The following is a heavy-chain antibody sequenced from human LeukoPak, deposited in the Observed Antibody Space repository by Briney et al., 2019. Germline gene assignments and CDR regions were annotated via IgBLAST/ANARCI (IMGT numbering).Heavy chain of an antibody. CDR3: ARDDGDYVRGGHNAIDY. D-gene: IGHD4-17*01. Sequence: SETLSLTCTVSGGSISSGDYYWSWIRQPPGKGLEWIGYIYYSGSTYYNPSLKSRVTISVDTSKNQFSLKLSSVTAADTAVYYCARDDGDYVRGGHNAIDYWGQGTLVTVSS. V-gene: IGHV4-30-4*01. CDR2: IYYSGST. CDR1: GGSISSGDYY. J-gene: IGHJ4*02.